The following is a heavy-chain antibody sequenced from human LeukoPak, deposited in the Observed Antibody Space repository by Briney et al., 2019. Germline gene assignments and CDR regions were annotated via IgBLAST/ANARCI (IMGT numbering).Heavy chain of an antibody. CDR2: ISYDGSNK. Sequence: GGSLRLSCAASGFTFRSYAMHWVRQAPGKGLEWVAVISYDGSNKYYIDSVKGRFTISRDNSKNTLYLQMNSLRAEDTALYYCARGSHRWATTNGNFDYWGQGTLVTVSS. CDR1: GFTFRSYA. D-gene: IGHD1-1*01. V-gene: IGHV3-30*04. J-gene: IGHJ4*02. CDR3: ARGSHRWATTNGNFDY.